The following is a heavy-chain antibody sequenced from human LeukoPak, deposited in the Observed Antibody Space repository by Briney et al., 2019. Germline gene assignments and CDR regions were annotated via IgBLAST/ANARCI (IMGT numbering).Heavy chain of an antibody. Sequence: GGSLRLSCVASGSSFSAYAMHWVRQAPGKGLDWVAITSQDVRNNFYADSVQGRFTISRDNSKNTVYLQMNRLRVEDTAVYFCARDKGEGIYYFYMDVWGKGTTVTVSS. CDR1: GSSFSAYA. CDR3: ARDKGEGIYYFYMDV. D-gene: IGHD3-16*01. J-gene: IGHJ6*03. CDR2: TSQDVRNN. V-gene: IGHV3-30-3*01.